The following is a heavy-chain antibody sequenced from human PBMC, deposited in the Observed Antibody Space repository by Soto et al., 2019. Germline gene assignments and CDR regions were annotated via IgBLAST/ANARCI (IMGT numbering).Heavy chain of an antibody. J-gene: IGHJ5*02. CDR2: INGFSSNT. Sequence: ASVKVSCKAPGYTFTSYGISWVRQAPGQGLEWMGWINGFSSNTHYAENLQGRVTMTTDTVTSTAYMELRSLRSDDTAMYYCARASIRGVTSSPWGQGTLVTVSS. CDR3: ARASIRGVTSSP. D-gene: IGHD3-10*01. V-gene: IGHV1-18*01. CDR1: GYTFTSYG.